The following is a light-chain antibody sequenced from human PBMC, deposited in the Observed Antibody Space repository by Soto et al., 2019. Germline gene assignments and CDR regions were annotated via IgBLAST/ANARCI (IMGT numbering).Light chain of an antibody. Sequence: QSVLTQPPSVSGAPGQRVTISCTGSSSNIGANYDVHWYQQRPGTAPKLLIFGNSNRPSGVPDRFSGSKSGTSASLAITGLQADDEGDYYCQSYDNPLSARYFFGTGNKLTVL. CDR3: QSYDNPLSARYF. CDR2: GNS. V-gene: IGLV1-40*01. CDR1: SSNIGANYD. J-gene: IGLJ1*01.